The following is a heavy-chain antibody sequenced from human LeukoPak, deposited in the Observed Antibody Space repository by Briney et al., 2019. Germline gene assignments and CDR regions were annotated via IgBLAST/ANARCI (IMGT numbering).Heavy chain of an antibody. V-gene: IGHV3-7*01. D-gene: IGHD1-26*01. CDR1: GFTFSAFW. J-gene: IGHJ4*02. CDR3: SKEIIGGASFPDY. CDR2: IKEDGSAK. Sequence: GGSLRLSCAVSGFTFSAFWMSWVRQTPGKGLERVANIKEDGSAKFYLDSVKGRFTISRDNAKNLLYLQMDSLRAEDTAVYFWSKEIIGGASFPDYWGQGTLVNVSP.